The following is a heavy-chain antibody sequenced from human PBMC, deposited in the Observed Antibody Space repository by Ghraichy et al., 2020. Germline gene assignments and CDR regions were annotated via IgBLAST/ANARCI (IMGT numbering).Heavy chain of an antibody. V-gene: IGHV4-59*08. Sequence: SETLSLTCTVSGGSISSYYWSWIRQPPGKGLEWIGYIYYSGSTNYNPSLKSQVTISVDTSKNQFSLKLSSVTAADTAVYYCASSWAGTHPRLFDYWGQGTLVTVSS. CDR3: ASSWAGTHPRLFDY. D-gene: IGHD1-26*01. CDR2: IYYSGST. CDR1: GGSISSYY. J-gene: IGHJ4*02.